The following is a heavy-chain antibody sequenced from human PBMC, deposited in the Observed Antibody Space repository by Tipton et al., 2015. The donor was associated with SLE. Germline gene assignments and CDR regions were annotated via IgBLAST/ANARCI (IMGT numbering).Heavy chain of an antibody. Sequence: SLRLSCAASGFTFDDYGMSWVRQAPGKGLEWVSGINWNGGSTGYADSVKGRFTISRDNAKNSLYLQMNSLRAEDTALHYCARVGDGHAPDYWGQGTLVTVSS. D-gene: IGHD5-24*01. CDR3: ARVGDGHAPDY. J-gene: IGHJ4*02. CDR1: GFTFDDYG. V-gene: IGHV3-20*04. CDR2: INWNGGST.